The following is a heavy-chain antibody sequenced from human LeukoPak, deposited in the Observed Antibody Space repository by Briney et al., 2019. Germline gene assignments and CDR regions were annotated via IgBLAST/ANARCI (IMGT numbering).Heavy chain of an antibody. Sequence: GGSLRLSCAASGFTFSSYSMNWVHQAPGKGLEWVSYISSSGSTIYYADSVKGRFTISRDNAKNSLNLQMNSLRAEDTAVYYCARSFGSRITNFDYWGQGTLVTVSS. CDR2: ISSSGSTI. V-gene: IGHV3-48*04. J-gene: IGHJ4*02. CDR1: GFTFSSYS. D-gene: IGHD3-10*01. CDR3: ARSFGSRITNFDY.